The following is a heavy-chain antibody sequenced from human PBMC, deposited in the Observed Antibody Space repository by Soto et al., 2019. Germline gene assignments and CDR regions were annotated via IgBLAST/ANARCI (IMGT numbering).Heavy chain of an antibody. D-gene: IGHD3-22*01. CDR1: GFIFSSYT. Sequence: EVQLVESGGGLVKPGGSLRLSCAASGFIFSSYTMNWVRQAPGKGLEWVSSISSSSRYKDYADSVKGRFTISRDNARNSLYLQMNSLRAEDTAVYYCSRDPPPSYNYGTSPYFRDYGMEVW. J-gene: IGHJ6*01. CDR2: ISSSSRYK. V-gene: IGHV3-21*01. CDR3: SRDPPPSYNYGTSPYFRDYGMEV.